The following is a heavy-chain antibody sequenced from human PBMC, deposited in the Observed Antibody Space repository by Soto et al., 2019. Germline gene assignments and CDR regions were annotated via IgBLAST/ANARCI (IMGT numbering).Heavy chain of an antibody. CDR3: AGDLGHYLSYFVY. V-gene: IGHV4-59*01. CDR1: GGSISSYY. Sequence: SETLSLTCTVSGGSISSYYWSWIRQPPGKGLEWIGYIYYSGSTNYNPSLKSRVTISVDTSKNQFSLKLSSVTAAATAVYYCAGDLGHYLSYFVYGCPGALVNVSS. D-gene: IGHD4-17*01. CDR2: IYYSGST. J-gene: IGHJ4*02.